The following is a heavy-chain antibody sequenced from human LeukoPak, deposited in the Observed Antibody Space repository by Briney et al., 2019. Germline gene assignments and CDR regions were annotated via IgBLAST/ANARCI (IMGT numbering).Heavy chain of an antibody. J-gene: IGHJ4*02. CDR3: ARDRREYDFWSGYYDY. CDR1: GFTFSSYA. V-gene: IGHV3-30-3*01. CDR2: ISYDGSNK. Sequence: GGSLRLSCAASGFTFSSYAMHWVRQAPGKGLEWVAVISYDGSNKYYADSVKGRFTISRDNSKNTLYLQMNSLRAEDTAVYYCARDRREYDFWSGYYDYWGQGTLVTVSS. D-gene: IGHD3-3*01.